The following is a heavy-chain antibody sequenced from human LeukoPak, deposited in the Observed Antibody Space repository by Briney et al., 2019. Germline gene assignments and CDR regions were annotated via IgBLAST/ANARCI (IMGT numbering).Heavy chain of an antibody. J-gene: IGHJ6*02. CDR2: INHSGST. Sequence: SETLSRTCAVYGGSFSGYYWSWIRQPPGKGLEWIGEINHSGSTNYNPSLKSRVTISVDTSKNQFSLKLSSVTAADTAVYYCARLPQYYYYYGMDVWGQGTTVTVSS. CDR3: ARLPQYYYYYGMDV. D-gene: IGHD1-14*01. CDR1: GGSFSGYY. V-gene: IGHV4-34*01.